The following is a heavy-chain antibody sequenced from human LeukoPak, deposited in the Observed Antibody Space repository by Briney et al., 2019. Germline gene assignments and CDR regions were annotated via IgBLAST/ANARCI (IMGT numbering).Heavy chain of an antibody. CDR2: IYSGGGA. J-gene: IGHJ6*02. Sequence: GGSLRLSCVASGFTFGKYWMSWVRQAPGKGLEWVSVIYSGGGAYYADSVKGRFTISRDNSNNTLFLQMNSLRVEGTAVYYCAGRTDVWGQGTTVTVSS. CDR1: GFTFGKYW. V-gene: IGHV3-53*01. CDR3: AGRTDV.